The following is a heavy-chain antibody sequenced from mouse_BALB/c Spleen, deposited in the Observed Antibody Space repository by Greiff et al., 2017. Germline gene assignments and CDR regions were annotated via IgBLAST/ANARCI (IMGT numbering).Heavy chain of an antibody. CDR1: GFTFSSYG. J-gene: IGHJ2*01. CDR3: ARQERSATGYFDY. CDR2: ISSGGSYT. D-gene: IGHD1-1*01. Sequence: EVMLVESGGDLVKPGGSLKLSCAASGFTFSSYGMSWVRQTPDKRLEWVATISSGGSYTYYPDSVKGRFTISRDNAKNTLYLQMSSLKSEDTAMYYCARQERSATGYFDYWGQGTTLTVSS. V-gene: IGHV5-6*01.